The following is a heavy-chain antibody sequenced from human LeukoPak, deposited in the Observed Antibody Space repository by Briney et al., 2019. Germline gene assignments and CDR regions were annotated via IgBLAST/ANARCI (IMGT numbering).Heavy chain of an antibody. CDR3: ARRGEGKNTSWYANPSDY. V-gene: IGHV4-31*03. D-gene: IGHD6-13*01. Sequence: SQTLSLTCTVSGGSINSGGYYWTWIRQHPEKGLEWIGYIYHTGSTYYNPSLKSRVTMSVDTSKNQFSLKLTSVTAADTAVYYCARRGEGKNTSWYANPSDYWGQGTLVTVSS. CDR2: IYHTGST. J-gene: IGHJ4*02. CDR1: GGSINSGGYY.